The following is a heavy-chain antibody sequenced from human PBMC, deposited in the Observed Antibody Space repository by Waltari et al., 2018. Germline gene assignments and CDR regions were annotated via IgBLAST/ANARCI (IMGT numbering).Heavy chain of an antibody. CDR2: IYTTGST. D-gene: IGHD1-26*01. CDR3: ARGLGTTNFDV. V-gene: IGHV4-61*02. Sequence: QVQLQESGPGLVKPSQTLSLTCAISGDSMSSANYYWSWIRQPAGKGLEWIGRIYTTGSTNYTPSLKSRVTISIDTSKSQFSLNLDSVTAADTAVYYCARGLGTTNFDVWGQGTLVTASS. CDR1: GDSMSSANYY. J-gene: IGHJ4*02.